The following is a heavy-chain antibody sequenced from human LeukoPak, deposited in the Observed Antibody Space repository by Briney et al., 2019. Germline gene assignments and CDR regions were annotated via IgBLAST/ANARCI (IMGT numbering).Heavy chain of an antibody. Sequence: GSLRLSCAASGFTFSSYAMSWVRQAPGKGLEWVSGISGSGDRRNYADSVKGRFTISRDISKNTLYLQMNSLRAEDTAVYYCAKGPKQLLVGSRGYYFDYWGQGTLVTVSS. CDR2: ISGSGDRR. J-gene: IGHJ4*02. CDR3: AKGPKQLLVGSRGYYFDY. CDR1: GFTFSSYA. D-gene: IGHD6-13*01. V-gene: IGHV3-23*01.